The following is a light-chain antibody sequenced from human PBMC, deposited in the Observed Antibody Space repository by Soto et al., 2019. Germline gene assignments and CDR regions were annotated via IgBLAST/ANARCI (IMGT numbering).Light chain of an antibody. Sequence: EIVLTHSPSTLSLSPGERATLSCRASQSVSNYLAWYQQKPGQAPRLLIYDASNRAAGIPARFRGSGSGTDFTLTITSLEPEDFSVYYCQHRTNGITFGQGTRLEIK. J-gene: IGKJ5*01. CDR2: DAS. V-gene: IGKV3-11*01. CDR1: QSVSNY. CDR3: QHRTNGIT.